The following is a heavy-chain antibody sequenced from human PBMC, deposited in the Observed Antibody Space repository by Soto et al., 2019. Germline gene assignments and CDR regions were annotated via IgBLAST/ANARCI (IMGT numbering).Heavy chain of an antibody. J-gene: IGHJ6*03. Sequence: QVQLVQSGTEVKKPGASVKVSCKASGYTFRRYGISWVRQAPGQGLEWMGWISGYNGNTHYSQKFQGKVTITTDTSTSTAYMELRNLRSDDTAVYYCAKADSNYAGRFSYYYMDVWGTGTMGTVSS. CDR1: GYTFRRYG. CDR3: AKADSNYAGRFSYYYMDV. D-gene: IGHD4-4*01. V-gene: IGHV1-18*01. CDR2: ISGYNGNT.